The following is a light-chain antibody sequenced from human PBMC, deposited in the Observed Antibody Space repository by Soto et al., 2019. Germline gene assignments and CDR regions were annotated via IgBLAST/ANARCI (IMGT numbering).Light chain of an antibody. CDR2: HAS. CDR1: QTINNW. J-gene: IGKJ1*01. Sequence: DIQMTQSPSTLSASIGDRVTITYRASQTINNWLAWYQQKPRKAPNLLIYHASNLETGVPSRFSGSAFGTEFTLTISSLQPDYFATYYCQHYNSYPWTFGQGTKVEIK. CDR3: QHYNSYPWT. V-gene: IGKV1-5*01.